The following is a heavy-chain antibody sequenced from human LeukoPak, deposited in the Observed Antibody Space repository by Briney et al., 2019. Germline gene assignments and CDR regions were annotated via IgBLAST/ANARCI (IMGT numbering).Heavy chain of an antibody. V-gene: IGHV4-39*07. CDR1: GGSISSSSYY. CDR3: ARDLFDSSGYPDD. CDR2: IYYSGST. Sequence: PSQTLSLTCTVSGGSISSSSYYWGWIRQPPGKGLEWIGSIYYSGSTYYNPSLKSRVTISVDTSKNQFSLKLSSVTAADTAVYYCARDLFDSSGYPDDWGQGTLVTVSS. J-gene: IGHJ4*02. D-gene: IGHD6-19*01.